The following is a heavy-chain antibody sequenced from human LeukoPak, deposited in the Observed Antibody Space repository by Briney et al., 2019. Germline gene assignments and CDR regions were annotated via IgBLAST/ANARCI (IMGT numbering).Heavy chain of an antibody. CDR1: GGSISSYY. V-gene: IGHV4-59*01. D-gene: IGHD3-9*01. CDR2: VYYSGST. Sequence: SETLSLTCTVSGGSISSYYWSWIRQPPGKGLEWIGYVYYSGSTNYNPSLKSRVTISVDTSKNQFSLKLSSVTAADTAVYYCARGLTYCDFLTGYYTFPYFDYWGQGTLVTVSS. J-gene: IGHJ4*02. CDR3: ARGLTYCDFLTGYYTFPYFDY.